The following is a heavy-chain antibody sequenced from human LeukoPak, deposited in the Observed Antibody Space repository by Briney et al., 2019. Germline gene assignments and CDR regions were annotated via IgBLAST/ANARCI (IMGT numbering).Heavy chain of an antibody. Sequence: SSETLSLTCTVSGGSISSNSYYWGWTRQPPGKGLEWIGSIYYSGSTYYNPSLKSRVTISVDTSKNQFSLKLSSVTAADTAVYYCARDPQGSSGWYIGDYWGQGTLATVSS. V-gene: IGHV4-39*07. CDR1: GGSISSNSYY. D-gene: IGHD6-19*01. CDR3: ARDPQGSSGWYIGDY. CDR2: IYYSGST. J-gene: IGHJ4*02.